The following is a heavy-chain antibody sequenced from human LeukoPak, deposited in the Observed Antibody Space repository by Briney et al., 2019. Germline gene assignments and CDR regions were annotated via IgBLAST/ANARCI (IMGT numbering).Heavy chain of an antibody. J-gene: IGHJ4*02. CDR1: GYTFTSYY. CDR3: ARESREYYFDY. CDR2: INPSGGST. V-gene: IGHV1-46*01. Sequence: GASVKVSCKASGYTFTSYYMHWVRQAPGQELEWMGIINPSGGSTSYAQKFQGRVTMTRDTSTSTVYMELSSLRSEDTAVYYCARESREYYFDYWGQGTLVTVSS.